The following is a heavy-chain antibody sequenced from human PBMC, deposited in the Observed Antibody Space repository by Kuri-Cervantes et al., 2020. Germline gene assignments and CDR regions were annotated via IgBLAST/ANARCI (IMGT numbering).Heavy chain of an antibody. CDR3: ARGYYDILTGTYGMDV. V-gene: IGHV4-39*07. D-gene: IGHD3-9*01. CDR1: GGSISSNSHY. J-gene: IGHJ6*02. CDR2: LYYSGTT. Sequence: SETLSLTCTVSGGSISSNSHYWGWIRQPPGKGLEWIGSLYYSGTTYYNPSLKSRVTISVDRSKNQFSLKLSSVTAADTAVYYCARGYYDILTGTYGMDVWGQGTTVTVSS.